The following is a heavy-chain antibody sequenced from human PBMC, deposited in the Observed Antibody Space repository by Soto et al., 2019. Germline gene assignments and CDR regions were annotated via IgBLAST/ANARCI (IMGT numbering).Heavy chain of an antibody. CDR2: IYYSGST. J-gene: IGHJ4*02. D-gene: IGHD1-26*01. V-gene: IGHV4-31*03. CDR3: ASQAAVTYATGIVGATFTYFDY. Sequence: SETLSLTCTVSGGSISSGGYYWSWIRQHPGKGLEWIGYIYYSGSTYYNPSLKSRVTISVDTSKNQFSLKLSSVTAADTAVYYCASQAAVTYATGIVGATFTYFDYWGQGTLVTVSS. CDR1: GGSISSGGYY.